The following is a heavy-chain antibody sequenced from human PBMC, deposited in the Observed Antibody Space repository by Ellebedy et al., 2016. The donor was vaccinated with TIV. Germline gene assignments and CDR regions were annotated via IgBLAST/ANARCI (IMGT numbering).Heavy chain of an antibody. CDR2: ISGSGGST. V-gene: IGHV3-23*01. CDR1: GFTFSSYA. J-gene: IGHJ4*02. Sequence: GESLKISXAASGFTFSSYAMSWVRQAPGKGLEWVSAISGSGGSTYYADSVKGRFTISRDNSKNTLYLQMNSLRAEDTAVYYCAKSRLRLGSSWWGDYWGQGTLVTVSS. CDR3: AKSRLRLGSSWWGDY. D-gene: IGHD3-16*01.